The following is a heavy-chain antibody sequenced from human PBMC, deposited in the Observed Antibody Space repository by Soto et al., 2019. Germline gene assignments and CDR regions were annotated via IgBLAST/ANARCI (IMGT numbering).Heavy chain of an antibody. CDR3: AGLYPYESSGYRLNY. V-gene: IGHV4-39*01. CDR2: IYYLGNT. CDR1: GGSISSSSSY. D-gene: IGHD3-22*01. Sequence: TSETLSLTCTVSGGSISSSSSYWGWIRQPPGKGLERVGNIYYLGNTYYNPSLGSRVTISVDTSKNQFSLKLRSVTAADTAVFYCAGLYPYESSGYRLNYWGQGTLVTVSS. J-gene: IGHJ4*02.